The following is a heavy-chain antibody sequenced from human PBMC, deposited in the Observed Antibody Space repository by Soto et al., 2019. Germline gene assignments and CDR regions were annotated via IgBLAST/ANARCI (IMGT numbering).Heavy chain of an antibody. CDR3: TQDGGSRDWLTVN. J-gene: IGHJ4*02. V-gene: IGHV3-23*01. CDR1: GFTFTSYA. D-gene: IGHD3-9*01. CDR2: ITGGGDNT. Sequence: EVQLLESGGDLVQPGGSLRLSCAASGFTFTSYAMSWIRQAPGKGLEWVSAITGGGDNTYYADSVKGRFTISRDNSKNTLYLQMNILRAEDTAFSYCTQDGGSRDWLTVNWGQGTLVTVSS.